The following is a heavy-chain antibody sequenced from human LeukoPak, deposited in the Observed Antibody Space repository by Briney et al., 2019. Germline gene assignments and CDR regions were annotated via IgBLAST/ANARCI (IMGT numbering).Heavy chain of an antibody. CDR3: ARDQGSGWLGDYYYGMDV. CDR2: ISYDGSNK. V-gene: IGHV3-30-3*01. Sequence: PGGSLRLSCAASGFTFSSYAMHWVRQAPGKGLEWVAVISYDGSNKYYADSVKGRFTISRDNSKNTLYLQMNSLRAEDTAVYYCARDQGSGWLGDYYYGMDVWGQGTTVTVSS. D-gene: IGHD6-19*01. CDR1: GFTFSSYA. J-gene: IGHJ6*02.